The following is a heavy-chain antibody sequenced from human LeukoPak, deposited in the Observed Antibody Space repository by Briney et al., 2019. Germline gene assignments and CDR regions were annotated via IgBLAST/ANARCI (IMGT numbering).Heavy chain of an antibody. CDR2: ISSSGGNT. CDR3: ARRAASSGYYFDQ. CDR1: GFAFSTYA. V-gene: IGHV3-23*01. J-gene: IGHJ4*02. Sequence: GGSLRLSCAASGFAFSTYAMTWVRQGPGKGLEWVSTISSSGGNTYNADSVKGRFTISRDNSENTLYLQMNSLRVEDTAVYYCARRAASSGYYFDQWGQGTLVTVSS. D-gene: IGHD6-19*01.